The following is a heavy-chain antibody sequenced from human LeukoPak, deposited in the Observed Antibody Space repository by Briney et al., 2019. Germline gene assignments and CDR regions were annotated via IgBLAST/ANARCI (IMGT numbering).Heavy chain of an antibody. J-gene: IGHJ4*02. CDR3: ARAGYCSSTSCYRGAPFDY. V-gene: IGHV1-69*13. Sequence: ASVKVSCKASGGTFSSYAISWVRQAPGQGLEWMGGIIPIFDTANYAQKFQGRVTITADESTSTAYMELSSLRSEDTAVCYCARAGYCSSTSCYRGAPFDYWGQGTLVTVSS. D-gene: IGHD2-2*02. CDR2: IIPIFDTA. CDR1: GGTFSSYA.